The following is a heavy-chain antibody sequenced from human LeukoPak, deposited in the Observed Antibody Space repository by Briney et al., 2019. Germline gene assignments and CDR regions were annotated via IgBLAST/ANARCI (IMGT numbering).Heavy chain of an antibody. D-gene: IGHD3-10*01. CDR2: INHSGST. Sequence: SETLSLTCAVYGGSFSGYYWSWIRQPPGKGLECIGEINHSGSTNYNPSLKSRVTISVDTSKNQFSLKLSSVTAADTAVYYCAKEDVLLWFGEPGAFDIWGQGTMVTVSS. V-gene: IGHV4-34*01. CDR1: GGSFSGYY. J-gene: IGHJ3*02. CDR3: AKEDVLLWFGEPGAFDI.